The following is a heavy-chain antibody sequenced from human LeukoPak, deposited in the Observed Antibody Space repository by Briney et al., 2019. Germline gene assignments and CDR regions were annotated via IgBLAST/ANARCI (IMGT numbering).Heavy chain of an antibody. Sequence: GASVKVSCKASGYTFTSYGISWVRQAPGQGLEWMGWISAYNGNTNYAQKLQGRVTMTTDTSTSTAYMGLRSLRSDDTAVYYCARAKRYYYDSSGYSDYWGQGTLVTVSS. CDR2: ISAYNGNT. CDR3: ARAKRYYYDSSGYSDY. D-gene: IGHD3-22*01. J-gene: IGHJ4*02. V-gene: IGHV1-18*01. CDR1: GYTFTSYG.